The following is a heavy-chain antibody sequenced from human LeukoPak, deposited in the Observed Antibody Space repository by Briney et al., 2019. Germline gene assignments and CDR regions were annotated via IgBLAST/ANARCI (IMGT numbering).Heavy chain of an antibody. V-gene: IGHV3-30*02. D-gene: IGHD6-13*01. Sequence: GGSLRLSCAASGFTFSSYGMRWARQAPGKGLEWVAFIRYDGSNKYYADSVKGRFTISRDNAKNSLYLQMNSLRAEDTAVYYCASRIAGAGEGLWFDPWGQGTLVTVSS. J-gene: IGHJ5*02. CDR2: IRYDGSNK. CDR1: GFTFSSYG. CDR3: ASRIAGAGEGLWFDP.